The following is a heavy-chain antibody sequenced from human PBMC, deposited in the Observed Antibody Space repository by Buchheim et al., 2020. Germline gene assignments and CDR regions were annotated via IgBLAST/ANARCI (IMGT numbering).Heavy chain of an antibody. V-gene: IGHV1-2*02. CDR3: ARDYDATGYSHFDY. CDR2: INPNSGGT. D-gene: IGHD3-22*01. Sequence: QVQLVQSAAEVKKPGASVKVSCKASGYTFTGYYIHWVRQAPGQGLEWMGWINPNSGGTHYGQRFQGRVTMTRDTSINTAYMELSRLTSDDEALYYCARDYDATGYSHFDYWGQGTL. CDR1: GYTFTGYY. J-gene: IGHJ4*02.